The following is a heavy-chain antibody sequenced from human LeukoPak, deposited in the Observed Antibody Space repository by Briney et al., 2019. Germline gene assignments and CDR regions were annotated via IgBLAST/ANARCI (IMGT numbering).Heavy chain of an antibody. J-gene: IGHJ4*02. CDR1: GGSISSYY. Sequence: SETLSLTCTVSGGSISSYYWSWIRQPPGKGLEWIGYIYYSGSTNYNPSLKSRVTISVDRSKNQFSLKLSSVTAADTAVYYCASGITMVRGALFDYWGQGTLVTVSS. D-gene: IGHD3-10*01. CDR3: ASGITMVRGALFDY. V-gene: IGHV4-59*12. CDR2: IYYSGST.